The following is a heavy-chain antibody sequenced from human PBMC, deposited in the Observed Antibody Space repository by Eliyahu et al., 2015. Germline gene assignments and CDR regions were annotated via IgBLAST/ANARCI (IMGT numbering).Heavy chain of an antibody. CDR1: GFTFSSYX. CDR2: ISTGSSTI. J-gene: IGHJ4*02. Sequence: EVQLVESGGGLVQPGGSLRLSCAASGFTFSSYXMNWGRPAPGKGLEWVSYISTGSSTIYYADSVKGRFTISRDNAKNSLYLQMNSLTAEDTSVYYCAGSVNDYVHYWGQGTLVTVSS. CDR3: AGSVNDYVHY. V-gene: IGHV3-48*01. D-gene: IGHD1-26*01.